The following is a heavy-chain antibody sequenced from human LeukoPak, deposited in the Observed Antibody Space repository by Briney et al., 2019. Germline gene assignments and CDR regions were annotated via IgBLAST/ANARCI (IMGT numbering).Heavy chain of an antibody. J-gene: IGHJ4*02. CDR2: ISYDESNK. CDR3: ARGPDY. Sequence: GGSLRLSCAASGFTFSSYAMHWVRQAPGKGLEWVAVISYDESNKYYADSVKGRFTISRDNSKNTLYLQMYSLRAEDTAVYYCARGPDYWGQGTLVTVSS. V-gene: IGHV3-30-3*01. CDR1: GFTFSSYA.